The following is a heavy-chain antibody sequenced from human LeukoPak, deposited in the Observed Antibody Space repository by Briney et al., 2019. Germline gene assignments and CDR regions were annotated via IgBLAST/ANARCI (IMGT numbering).Heavy chain of an antibody. CDR1: GGSFSGYY. D-gene: IGHD3-10*01. Sequence: SETLTLTCAVYGGSFSGYYWSWIRQPPGKGLEWIGEINHSGSTNYNPSLKSRVTISVDTSKNQFSLKLSSVTAADTAVYYCARRPYGSGSYARVLDYWGQGTLVTLSS. CDR3: ARRPYGSGSYARVLDY. J-gene: IGHJ4*02. CDR2: INHSGST. V-gene: IGHV4-34*01.